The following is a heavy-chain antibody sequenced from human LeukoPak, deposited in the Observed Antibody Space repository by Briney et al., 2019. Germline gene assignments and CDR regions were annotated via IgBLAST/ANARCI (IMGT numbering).Heavy chain of an antibody. D-gene: IGHD3-10*01. Sequence: ASVKVSCKASGYTFSSYAIAWVRQAPGQGPEWMGSISVYNGNTEYAQKLQGRVTMTTDTFTNTAYMELWNLRPDDTAVYYCARDYKVATYNWFDPWGQGTLVTVSS. CDR2: ISVYNGNT. V-gene: IGHV1-18*01. CDR1: GYTFSSYA. CDR3: ARDYKVATYNWFDP. J-gene: IGHJ5*02.